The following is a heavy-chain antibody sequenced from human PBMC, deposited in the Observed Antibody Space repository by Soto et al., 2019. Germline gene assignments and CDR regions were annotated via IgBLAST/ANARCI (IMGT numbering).Heavy chain of an antibody. J-gene: IGHJ4*02. V-gene: IGHV4-30-4*01. CDR1: GGSISSGDYY. D-gene: IGHD1-1*01. Sequence: SETLSLTCTVSGGSISSGDYYWSWIRQPPGKGLEWIGYIYYSGSTYYNPSLKSRVTISVDTSKNQFSLKLSSVTAADTAVYYCARDNGVSPTGSFDYWGQGTPVTVYS. CDR3: ARDNGVSPTGSFDY. CDR2: IYYSGST.